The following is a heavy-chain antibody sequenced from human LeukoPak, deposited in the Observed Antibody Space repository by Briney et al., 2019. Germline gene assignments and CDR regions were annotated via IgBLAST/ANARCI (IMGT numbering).Heavy chain of an antibody. V-gene: IGHV5-51*01. CDR2: INPGDSDT. J-gene: IGHJ5*02. CDR3: ATPHYYDSSGQINP. CDR1: GYGFTNYW. D-gene: IGHD3-22*01. Sequence: GASLKISCKGSGYGFTNYWIGWVRQMPGKGLEWMGIINPGDSDTRYNPSFQGQVTISADKSIKTAYLQWSSLKASDTAMYYCATPHYYDSSGQINPWGQGTLVTVSS.